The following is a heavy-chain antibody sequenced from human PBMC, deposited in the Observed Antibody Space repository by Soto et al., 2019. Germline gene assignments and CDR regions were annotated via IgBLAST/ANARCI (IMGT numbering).Heavy chain of an antibody. CDR2: IGTAGDP. V-gene: IGHV3-13*05. CDR3: ARATAADDYGMDV. J-gene: IGHJ6*02. CDR1: VFTFSSYD. D-gene: IGHD6-13*01. Sequence: WGSLRLSCSASVFTFSSYDMHWFRQATGKGLEWVSAIGTAGDPYYPGSVKGRFTISRENAKNSLYLQMNSLRAGDTAVYYCARATAADDYGMDVWGQGTTVTVSS.